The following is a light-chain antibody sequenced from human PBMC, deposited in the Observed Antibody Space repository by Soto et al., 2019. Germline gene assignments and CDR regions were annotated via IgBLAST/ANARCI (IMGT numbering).Light chain of an antibody. J-gene: IGKJ4*01. V-gene: IGKV3-15*01. CDR2: GVS. CDR3: QHYNKWPLT. Sequence: EIVMTQSPATLSVSPGERVTLSCRASQSVSSNLAWYQQKPGQAPRLLIYGVSTRATGVPASFSGSGSGTEFTLTISSLQSEDFAIYYCQHYNKWPLTFGGGTKVEIK. CDR1: QSVSSN.